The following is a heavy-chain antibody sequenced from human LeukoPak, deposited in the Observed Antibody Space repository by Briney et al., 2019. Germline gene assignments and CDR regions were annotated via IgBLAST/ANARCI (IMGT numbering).Heavy chain of an antibody. J-gene: IGHJ4*02. CDR1: GDSISSATHY. CDR3: AREREIAVAGTAPFDY. D-gene: IGHD6-19*01. CDR2: VYTTGST. Sequence: KPSQTLSLTCSVSGDSISSATHYWSWIRQPAGKGLEWIGRVYTTGSTNYNPSLKSRVSISVDTSKHQFSLNVTSVTAADTAVYYCAREREIAVAGTAPFDYWGQGTLVTVSS. V-gene: IGHV4-61*02.